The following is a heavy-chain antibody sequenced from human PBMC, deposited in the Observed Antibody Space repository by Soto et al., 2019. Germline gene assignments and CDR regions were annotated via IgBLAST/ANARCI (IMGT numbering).Heavy chain of an antibody. Sequence: GGSLRLSCAASGFTFSSYGMHWVRQAPGKGLEWVAVISYDGSNKYYADSVKGRFTISRDNSKNTLYLQMNSLRAEDTAVYYCAKGEYSSSSPYYYGMDVWGRGTTVTVSS. CDR2: ISYDGSNK. CDR3: AKGEYSSSSPYYYGMDV. D-gene: IGHD6-6*01. V-gene: IGHV3-30*18. CDR1: GFTFSSYG. J-gene: IGHJ6*02.